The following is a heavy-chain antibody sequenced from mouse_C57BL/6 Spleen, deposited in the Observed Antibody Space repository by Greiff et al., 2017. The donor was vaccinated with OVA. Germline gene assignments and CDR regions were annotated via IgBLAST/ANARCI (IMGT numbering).Heavy chain of an antibody. CDR1: GYAFSSYW. V-gene: IGHV1-80*01. D-gene: IGHD2-1*01. J-gene: IGHJ2*01. CDR3: ARGPLGNYDY. Sequence: VQLQQSGAELVKPGASVKISCKASGYAFSSYWMNWLKQRPGKGLEWIGQIYPGDGDTNYNGKFKGKATLTADKSSSTAYMQLSSLTSEDSAVYFCARGPLGNYDYWGQGTTLTVSS. CDR2: IYPGDGDT.